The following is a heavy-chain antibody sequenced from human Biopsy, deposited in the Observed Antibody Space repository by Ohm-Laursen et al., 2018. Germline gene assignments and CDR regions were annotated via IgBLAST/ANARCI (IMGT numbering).Heavy chain of an antibody. Sequence: GASVKVSCKTYGYIFTSYYIHWVRQAPGQGLEWMASINPSGGSTTYAQRFQGRLIMTRDTSTSSIYMELSSLRSEDTAIYFCARAVAGTGGVFDSWGQGTLVTVSS. CDR2: INPSGGST. V-gene: IGHV1-46*01. CDR3: ARAVAGTGGVFDS. CDR1: GYIFTSYY. J-gene: IGHJ4*02. D-gene: IGHD6-19*01.